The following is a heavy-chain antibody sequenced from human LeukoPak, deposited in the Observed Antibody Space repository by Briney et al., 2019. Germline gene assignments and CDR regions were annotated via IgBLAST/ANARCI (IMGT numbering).Heavy chain of an antibody. V-gene: IGHV3-7*04. CDR3: ARIRYYGSGSYYNSPPYFDY. J-gene: IGHJ4*02. D-gene: IGHD3-10*01. CDR1: GFTFSSYS. Sequence: GGSLRLSCAASGFTFSSYSMNWVRQAPGKGLEWVANIKQDGSEKYYVDSVKGRFTISRDNAKNSLYLQMNSLRAEDTAVYYCARIRYYGSGSYYNSPPYFDYWGQGTLVTVSS. CDR2: IKQDGSEK.